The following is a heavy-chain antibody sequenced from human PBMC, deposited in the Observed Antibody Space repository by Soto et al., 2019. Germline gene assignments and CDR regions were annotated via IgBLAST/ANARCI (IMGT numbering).Heavy chain of an antibody. CDR2: ISGSGGST. V-gene: IGHV3-23*01. D-gene: IGHD6-6*01. CDR1: GFTFSSYA. CDR3: ANGPIAARPFRRYFDY. J-gene: IGHJ4*02. Sequence: PGGSLRLSCAASGFTFSSYAVSWVRQAPGKGLEWVSAISGSGGSTYYADSVKGRFTISRDNSKNTLYLQMNSLRAEDTAVYYCANGPIAARPFRRYFDYWGQGTLVTVSS.